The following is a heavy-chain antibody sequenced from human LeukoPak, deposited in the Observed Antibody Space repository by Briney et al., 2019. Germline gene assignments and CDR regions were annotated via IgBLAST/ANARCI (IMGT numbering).Heavy chain of an antibody. CDR3: ARGRDGYNYDFDY. CDR1: GGTFSSYA. D-gene: IGHD5-24*01. J-gene: IGHJ4*02. V-gene: IGHV1-69*04. Sequence: ASVKVSCKASGGTFSSYAICWVRQAPGQGLEWMGRIIPILGIANYAQKFQGRVTITADKSTSTAYMELSSLRSEDTAVYYCARGRDGYNYDFDYWGQGTLVTVSS. CDR2: IIPILGIA.